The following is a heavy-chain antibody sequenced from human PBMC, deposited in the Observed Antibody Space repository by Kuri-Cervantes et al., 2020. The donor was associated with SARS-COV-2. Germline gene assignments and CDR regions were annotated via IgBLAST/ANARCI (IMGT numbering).Heavy chain of an antibody. CDR2: IYYSGST. CDR3: ARVMRKGYSYGQRPFDY. V-gene: IGHV4-59*12. CDR1: GGSISSYY. D-gene: IGHD5-18*01. J-gene: IGHJ4*02. Sequence: SETLSLTCTVSGGSISSYYWSWIRQPPGKGLEWIGYIYYSGSTNYNPSLKSRVTISVDTSKNQFSLKLSSVTAADTAVYYCARVMRKGYSYGQRPFDYWGQGTLVTVSS.